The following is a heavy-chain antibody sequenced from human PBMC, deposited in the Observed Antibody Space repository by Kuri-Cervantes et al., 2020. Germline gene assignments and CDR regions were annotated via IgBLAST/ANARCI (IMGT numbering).Heavy chain of an antibody. V-gene: IGHV3-72*01. CDR3: TTPVSGFDY. CDR1: GFTFSDHY. J-gene: IGHJ4*02. CDR2: TRNKANSYTT. D-gene: IGHD1-14*01. Sequence: GGSLRLSCAASGFTFSDHYMDWVRQAPGKGLEWVGRTRNKANSYTTEYAASVKGRFTISRDDSKNSLYLQMNSLKTEDTAVYYCTTPVSGFDYWGQGTLVTVSS.